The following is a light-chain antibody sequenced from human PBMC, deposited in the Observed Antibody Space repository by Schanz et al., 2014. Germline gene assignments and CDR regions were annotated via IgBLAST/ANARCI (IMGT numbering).Light chain of an antibody. CDR3: SSYAGSNNVYV. CDR1: RSDVGGYNY. CDR2: DVS. V-gene: IGLV2-14*03. Sequence: QSALTQPASVSGSPGQSITISCTGTRSDVGGYNYVSWYQQHPGKAPRLMISDVSDRPSGVSNRFSGSKSGNTASLTVSGLQAEDEADYYCSSYAGSNNVYVFGTGTKVTVL. J-gene: IGLJ1*01.